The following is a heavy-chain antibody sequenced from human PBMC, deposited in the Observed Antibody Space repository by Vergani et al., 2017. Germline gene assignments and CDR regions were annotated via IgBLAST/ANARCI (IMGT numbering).Heavy chain of an antibody. CDR2: FDPEDGET. CDR3: ARAYYYDSSGYNRGYWYFDL. J-gene: IGHJ2*01. D-gene: IGHD3-22*01. Sequence: QVQLVQSGAEVKKPGASVKVSCKVSGYTLTELSMHWVRQAPGKGLEWMGGFDPEDGETIYAQKFQGRVTMTEDTSTDTAYMELSSLRSEDTAVYYCARAYYYDSSGYNRGYWYFDLWGRGTLVTVSS. V-gene: IGHV1-24*01. CDR1: GYTLTELS.